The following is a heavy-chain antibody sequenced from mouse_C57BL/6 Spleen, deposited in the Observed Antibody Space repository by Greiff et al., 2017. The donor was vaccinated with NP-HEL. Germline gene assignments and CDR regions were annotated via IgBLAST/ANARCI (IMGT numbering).Heavy chain of an antibody. CDR1: GYTFTSYW. D-gene: IGHD2-13*01. Sequence: QVQLKQSGAELVKPGASVKMSCKASGYTFTSYWITWVKQRPGQGLEWIGDIYPGSGSTNYNEKFKSKATLTVDTSSSTAYMQLSSLTSEDSAVYYCARWDYYYAMDYWGQGTSVTVSS. CDR3: ARWDYYYAMDY. CDR2: IYPGSGST. V-gene: IGHV1-55*01. J-gene: IGHJ4*01.